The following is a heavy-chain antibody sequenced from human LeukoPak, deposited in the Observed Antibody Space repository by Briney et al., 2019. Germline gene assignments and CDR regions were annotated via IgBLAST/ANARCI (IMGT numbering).Heavy chain of an antibody. Sequence: GGSLRLSCAASGFTFSSYGMHWVRQAPGKGLEWVAFTRYDGSSKYYADSVKGRFTISRDNSKNTVYLQMNSLRAEDTAIYYCAKDLYGDYGGIDYWGQGTLVTVSS. CDR2: TRYDGSSK. V-gene: IGHV3-30*02. D-gene: IGHD4-17*01. CDR1: GFTFSSYG. J-gene: IGHJ4*02. CDR3: AKDLYGDYGGIDY.